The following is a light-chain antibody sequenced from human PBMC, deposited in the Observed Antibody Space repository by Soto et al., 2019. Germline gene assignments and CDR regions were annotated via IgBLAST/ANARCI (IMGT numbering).Light chain of an antibody. CDR3: CSYAGTYTWV. Sequence: QSALTQPRSVSGSPGQSVIISCTGSSSDVGGYNYVSWYQQHPGKAPKFMIFDVSERPSGVPDRFSGSKSGNTASLTISGLQAEDEADYYCCSYAGTYTWVFGGGTKVTVL. J-gene: IGLJ3*02. V-gene: IGLV2-11*01. CDR2: DVS. CDR1: SSDVGGYNY.